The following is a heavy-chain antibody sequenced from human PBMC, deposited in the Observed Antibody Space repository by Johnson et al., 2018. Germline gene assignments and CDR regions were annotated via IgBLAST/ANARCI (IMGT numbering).Heavy chain of an antibody. J-gene: IGHJ3*02. V-gene: IGHV3-48*01. CDR3: ARGGLLWFGELLFGAFDI. Sequence: VQLVQSGGGLVQXGGSXRLXCAASGFTFSTYAMSWVRQAPGKGLEWVAAISSSSGTIYYAASVKGRFPISRDNAKNSLYLQMKSLKAEDTAVYYCARGGLLWFGELLFGAFDIWGQGTMVTVSS. D-gene: IGHD3-10*01. CDR2: ISSSSGTI. CDR1: GFTFSTYA.